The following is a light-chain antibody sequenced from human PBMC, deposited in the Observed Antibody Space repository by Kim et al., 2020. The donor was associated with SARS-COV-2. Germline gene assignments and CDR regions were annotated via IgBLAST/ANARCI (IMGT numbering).Light chain of an antibody. J-gene: IGLJ3*02. CDR2: DVN. CDR3: SSFTTRSTLV. V-gene: IGLV2-14*03. Sequence: GQSITISCTGTISNIGSYNYVSWHQQHPGKAPKLMIYDVNKRPSGISSRFSGSKSGSTASLTISGLQSEDEADYYCSSFTTRSTLVFGGGTKVPS. CDR1: ISNIGSYNY.